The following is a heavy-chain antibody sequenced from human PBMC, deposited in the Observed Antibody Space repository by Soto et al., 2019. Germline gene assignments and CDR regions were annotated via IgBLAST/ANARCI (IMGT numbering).Heavy chain of an antibody. J-gene: IGHJ3*02. Sequence: EVQLVESGGGLVQPGGSLRLSCASSGFPFSAFSMNWVRQAPGKGLEWVAYISSSGSTIYYADSVKGRFTISRDNAKTSLYLQMDSLRDEDTAVYYCAREGGRHCSPSGCYNAFDIWGQGTTVTVSS. CDR2: ISSSGSTI. CDR1: GFPFSAFS. CDR3: AREGGRHCSPSGCYNAFDI. V-gene: IGHV3-48*02. D-gene: IGHD1-26*01.